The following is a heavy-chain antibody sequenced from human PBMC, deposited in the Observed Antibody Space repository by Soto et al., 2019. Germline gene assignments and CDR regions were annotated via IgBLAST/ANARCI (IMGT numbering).Heavy chain of an antibody. Sequence: VQLLESGGELVQPGGSLRLSCAASGFTFSTYAMSWVRQAPGKGLEWISNIRGSNGRIDYADSVKGRFTISRDNSKNTLYLEMNSLRAEDMAVYYCAKDFGDPYAFDIWGQGAMVTVSS. CDR1: GFTFSTYA. CDR3: AKDFGDPYAFDI. D-gene: IGHD2-21*01. CDR2: IRGSNGRI. V-gene: IGHV3-23*01. J-gene: IGHJ3*02.